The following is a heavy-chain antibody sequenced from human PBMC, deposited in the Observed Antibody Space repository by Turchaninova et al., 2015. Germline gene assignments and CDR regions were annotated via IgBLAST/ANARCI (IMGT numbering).Heavy chain of an antibody. J-gene: IGHJ3*02. CDR1: GGSFSGYD. CDR2: INHSGST. CDR3: ERVRYSSGGI. Sequence: VQIQPWGAGIFKTSETLSHPCAVYGGSFSGYDRSWSRQPPGKGLEWIGEINHSGSTNYNPSLKSRVTISVDTSKNQFSLKLSSVTAADTAVYYCERVRYSSGGIWGQGTMVTVSS. V-gene: IGHV4-34*01. D-gene: IGHD6-19*01.